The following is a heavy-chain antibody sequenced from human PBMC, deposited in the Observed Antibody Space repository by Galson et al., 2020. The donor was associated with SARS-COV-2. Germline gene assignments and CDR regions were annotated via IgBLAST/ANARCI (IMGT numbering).Heavy chain of an antibody. V-gene: IGHV4-30-4*02. Sequence: SDTLSLTCAVSGGSITSDDYFWTWIRQPPGKGLAWIGLIYYTGRTSFNPSLQSRFTMSLDTSRNQFSLKMSSVTAADTAVYFCSRGVLRYFYYLDYWGQGTRLTVSS. J-gene: IGHJ4*02. CDR3: SRGVLRYFYYLDY. CDR1: GGSITSDDYF. D-gene: IGHD3-10*01. CDR2: IYYTGRT.